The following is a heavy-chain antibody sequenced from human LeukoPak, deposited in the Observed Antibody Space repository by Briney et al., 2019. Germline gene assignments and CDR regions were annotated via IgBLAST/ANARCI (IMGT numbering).Heavy chain of an antibody. CDR2: ISSSSVTI. D-gene: IGHD3-22*01. Sequence: GGSLRLSCAASGFTFSSYAMNWVRQAPGKGLEWISYISSSSVTIYYADSVKGRFTISRDNAKNSLYLQMNSLRAEDTAVYYCARSRISGYDFDYWGQGTLVTVSS. CDR1: GFTFSSYA. J-gene: IGHJ4*02. CDR3: ARSRISGYDFDY. V-gene: IGHV3-48*04.